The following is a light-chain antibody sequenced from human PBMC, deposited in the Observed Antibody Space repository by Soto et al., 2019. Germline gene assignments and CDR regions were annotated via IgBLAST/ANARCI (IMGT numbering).Light chain of an antibody. CDR1: QSVSSSH. CDR3: QQYGSSPYT. CDR2: GAS. V-gene: IGKV3-20*01. J-gene: IGKJ2*01. Sequence: EIVLTQSPGTLSLSPGERATLSCRASQSVSSSHLAWYQQKPGQAPRLLIYGASSRATGTPDRFSGSGSGTDFTLTISRLEPEDFAVYYCQQYGSSPYTFGHGTKLEIK.